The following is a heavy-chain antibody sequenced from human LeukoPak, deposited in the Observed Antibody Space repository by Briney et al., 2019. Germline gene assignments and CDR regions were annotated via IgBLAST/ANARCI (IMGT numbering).Heavy chain of an antibody. V-gene: IGHV3-23*01. Sequence: GGSLRLSCAASGFTFSSYGMNWVRQAPGKGLEWISGISPSGGGTYYADFVKGRFTISRDNSKTTVFLQMNSLRAEDTAVYYCAVSVRFERVWHYFNNWGQGTQVTVSS. CDR3: AVSVRFERVWHYFNN. CDR2: ISPSGGGT. J-gene: IGHJ4*02. D-gene: IGHD3-9*01. CDR1: GFTFSSYG.